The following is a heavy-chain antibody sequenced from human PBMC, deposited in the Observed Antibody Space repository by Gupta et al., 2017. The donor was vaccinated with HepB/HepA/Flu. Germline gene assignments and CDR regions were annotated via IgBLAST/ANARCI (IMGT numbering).Heavy chain of an antibody. V-gene: IGHV1-2*04. D-gene: IGHD3-10*01. J-gene: IGHJ5*02. CDR3: ARGARFGELLSTSFDP. CDR1: GYTFTGYY. Sequence: QVQLVQSGAEVKKPGASVKVSCKASGYTFTGYYMHWVLQAPGQGLEWMGWINPNSGGTNYAQKFQGWVTMTRDTSISTAYMELSRLRSDDTAVYYCARGARFGELLSTSFDPWGQGTLVTVSS. CDR2: INPNSGGT.